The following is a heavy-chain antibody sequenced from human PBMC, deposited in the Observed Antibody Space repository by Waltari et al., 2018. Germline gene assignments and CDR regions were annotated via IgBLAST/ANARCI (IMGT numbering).Heavy chain of an antibody. CDR2: INHRGST. CDR1: GGSFSGYY. CDR3: ARGPALDGVVIPGYYYGMDV. J-gene: IGHJ6*02. Sequence: QVQLQQWGAGLLKPSETLSLTCAVYGGSFSGYYWSWLRQPPGKGLEWIGEINHRGSTNYNPFLKSRVTISVATSKNHFSLKLCSVTAADTAVYYFARGPALDGVVIPGYYYGMDVWGQGTTVTVAS. D-gene: IGHD3-3*01. V-gene: IGHV4-34*01.